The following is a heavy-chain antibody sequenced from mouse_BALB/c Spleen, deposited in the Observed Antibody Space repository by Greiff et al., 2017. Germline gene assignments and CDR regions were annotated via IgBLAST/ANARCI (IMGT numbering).Heavy chain of an antibody. Sequence: EVKLMESGAELVKPGASVKLSCTASGFNIKDTYMHWVKQRPEQGLEWIGRIDPANGNTKYDPKFQGKATITADTSSNTAYLQLSSLTSEDTAVYYCARDGYWTYWGQGTLVTVSA. V-gene: IGHV14-3*02. CDR1: GFNIKDTY. D-gene: IGHD2-3*01. CDR3: ARDGYWTY. J-gene: IGHJ3*01. CDR2: IDPANGNT.